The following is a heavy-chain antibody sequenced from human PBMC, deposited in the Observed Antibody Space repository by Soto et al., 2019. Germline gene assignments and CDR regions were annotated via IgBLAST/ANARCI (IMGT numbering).Heavy chain of an antibody. CDR3: VRPNYDSSSGFFDP. CDR2: IIPIFGTA. D-gene: IGHD3-22*01. CDR1: GGTFSSYA. V-gene: IGHV1-69*13. J-gene: IGHJ5*02. Sequence: SVKVSCKASGGTFSSYAISWVRQAPGQGLEWMGGIIPIFGTANYAQKFQGRVTITADESTSTAYMELSSLRSEDTAVYYCVRPNYDSSSGFFDPWGRGTLVTVSS.